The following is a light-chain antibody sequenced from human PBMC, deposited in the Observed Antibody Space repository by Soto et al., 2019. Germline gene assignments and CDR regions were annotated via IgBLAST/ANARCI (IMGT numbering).Light chain of an antibody. V-gene: IGLV2-23*03. Sequence: QSALTQPASVSGSPGRSITISCTGTSSDVGSYNLVSWYQQHPGKAPKLMIYEGSKRPSGVSNRFSGSKSGNTASLTISGLQAEDEADYYCCSYAGSSTFPRVFGTGTKVTVL. CDR3: CSYAGSSTFPRV. CDR1: SSDVGSYNL. CDR2: EGS. J-gene: IGLJ1*01.